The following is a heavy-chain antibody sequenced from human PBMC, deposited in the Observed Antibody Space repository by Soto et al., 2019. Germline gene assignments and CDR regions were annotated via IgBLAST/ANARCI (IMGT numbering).Heavy chain of an antibody. CDR1: GASISSGGYS. V-gene: IGHV4-30-2*01. CDR2: IYHTGDT. CDR3: ARGPGGWFDP. Sequence: SETLSLTCTVSGASISSGGYSWNWIRQPPGKDLEYIGYIYHTGDTYYNPSLISRVTISIDRSRNQFSLELRSVTAADTAVYYCARGPGGWFDPWGQGTLVTV. J-gene: IGHJ5*02.